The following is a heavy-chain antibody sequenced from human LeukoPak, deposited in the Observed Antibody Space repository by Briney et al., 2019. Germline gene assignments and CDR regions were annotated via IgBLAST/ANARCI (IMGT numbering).Heavy chain of an antibody. CDR2: IKQDGSEK. Sequence: GGSLRLSCAASEFTFSTYWTSWVRQAPGKGLEWVANIKQDGSEKYYDDSVKGRFTISRDNAKNSLYLQMNSLRAEDTAVYYCARGHYGMDVWGQGTTVTVSS. CDR3: ARGHYGMDV. CDR1: EFTFSTYW. J-gene: IGHJ6*02. V-gene: IGHV3-7*01.